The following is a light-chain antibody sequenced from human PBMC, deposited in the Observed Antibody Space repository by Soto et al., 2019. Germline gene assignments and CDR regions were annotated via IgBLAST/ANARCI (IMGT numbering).Light chain of an antibody. CDR3: QQYNNWPVT. CDR1: QSVSSD. Sequence: EIVRTQSPATLSVSPGERATLSCRASQSVSSDLAWYHQKPGQAPRLLIYGASTRATGIPARFSGSGSGTEFTLTISSLQSEDFAVYYCQQYNNWPVTFGGGTKVDIK. J-gene: IGKJ4*01. CDR2: GAS. V-gene: IGKV3-15*01.